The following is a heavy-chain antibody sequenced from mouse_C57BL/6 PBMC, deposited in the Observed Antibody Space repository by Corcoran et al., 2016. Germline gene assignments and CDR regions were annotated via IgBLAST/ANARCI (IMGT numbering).Heavy chain of an antibody. CDR2: ISYDGSN. D-gene: IGHD3-2*02. CDR1: GYSITSGYY. V-gene: IGHV3-6*01. CDR3: ARVGSGYSWFAY. Sequence: DVQLQESGPGLVKPSQSLSLTCSVTGYSITSGYYWNWIRQFPGNKLEWMGYISYDGSNNYNPSLKNRISITRDTSKNQFFLKLNSVTTEDTATYYCARVGSGYSWFAYWGQGTLVTVSA. J-gene: IGHJ3*01.